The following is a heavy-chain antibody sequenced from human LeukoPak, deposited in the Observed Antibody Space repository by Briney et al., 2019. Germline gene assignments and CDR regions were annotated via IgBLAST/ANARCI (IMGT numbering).Heavy chain of an antibody. CDR1: GGSISSSSYY. CDR2: IYYSGST. J-gene: IGHJ6*02. CDR3: AREDTQFVSPSYYYGMDV. V-gene: IGHV4-39*02. Sequence: PSETLSLTCTVSGGSISSSSYYWGWIRQPPGKGLEWIGSIYYSGSTYYNPSLKSRVTISVDTSKNQISLKLSSVTAADTAVYYCAREDTQFVSPSYYYGMDVWGQGTTVTVSS. D-gene: IGHD6-6*01.